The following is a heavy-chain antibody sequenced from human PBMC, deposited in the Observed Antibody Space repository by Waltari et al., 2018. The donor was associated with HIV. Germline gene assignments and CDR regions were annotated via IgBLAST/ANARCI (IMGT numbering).Heavy chain of an antibody. Sequence: QVQLHQWGAGLLKPSETLSLTCAVYGYSFNDYNWNWIRQSPGKGLEWIGDINHRGYTHYHPSLTGRVSMSVDTSKNQVSLRLTSVTAADTAVYYCTRYKWPGRGYYYGLDVWGQGTTVVVS. CDR2: INHRGYT. J-gene: IGHJ6*02. CDR1: GYSFNDYN. V-gene: IGHV4-34*01. D-gene: IGHD1-1*01. CDR3: TRYKWPGRGYYYGLDV.